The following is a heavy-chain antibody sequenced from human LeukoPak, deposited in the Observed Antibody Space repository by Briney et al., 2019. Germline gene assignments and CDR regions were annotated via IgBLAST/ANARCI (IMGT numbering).Heavy chain of an antibody. V-gene: IGHV3-11*04. CDR3: AKVPHPFSGYIYGYDY. CDR2: ISSSGSTI. D-gene: IGHD5-18*01. J-gene: IGHJ4*02. CDR1: GFTFSDYY. Sequence: PGGSLRLSCAASGFTFSDYYMSWIRQAPGKGLEWVSYISSSGSTIYYADSVKGRFTISRDNSKNTLYLQMNSLRAEDTAVYYCAKVPHPFSGYIYGYDYWGQGTLVTVSS.